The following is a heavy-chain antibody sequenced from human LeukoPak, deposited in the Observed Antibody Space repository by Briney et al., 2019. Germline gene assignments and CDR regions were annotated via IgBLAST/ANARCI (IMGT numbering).Heavy chain of an antibody. Sequence: GGSLRLSCAASGFTVSDYYMSWIRQAPGKGLEWVSYISSRGSTIYYADSVKGRFTISRDNAKNSLYLQMNSLRAEDTAVYYCARATGHMVRGVIINYFDYWGQGTLVTVSS. CDR1: GFTVSDYY. V-gene: IGHV3-11*01. CDR2: ISSRGSTI. CDR3: ARATGHMVRGVIINYFDY. D-gene: IGHD3-10*01. J-gene: IGHJ4*02.